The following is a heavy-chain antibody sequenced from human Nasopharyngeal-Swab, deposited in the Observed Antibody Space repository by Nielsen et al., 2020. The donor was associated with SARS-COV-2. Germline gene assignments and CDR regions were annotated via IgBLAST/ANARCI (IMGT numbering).Heavy chain of an antibody. CDR2: ISSSSSYI. Sequence: GGSLRLYCAVSGVTFSSYSMNWVRQAPGKGLEWVSSISSSSSYIYYADSVKGRFTISRDNAKNSLYLQMNSLRAEDTAVYYCARWDYSNYDLDYWGQGTLVTVSS. V-gene: IGHV3-21*01. CDR1: GVTFSSYS. J-gene: IGHJ4*02. CDR3: ARWDYSNYDLDY. D-gene: IGHD4-11*01.